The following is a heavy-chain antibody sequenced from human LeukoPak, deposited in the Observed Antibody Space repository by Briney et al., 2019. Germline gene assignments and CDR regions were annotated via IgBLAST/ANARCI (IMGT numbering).Heavy chain of an antibody. J-gene: IGHJ4*02. CDR1: GFTISGYW. D-gene: IGHD3-22*01. Sequence: GGSLRLSCAASGFTISGYWMSWVRQAPGKGLEWVANIKEDGSQKYYVDSVRGRFTMSRDNAKNSLYLQMNSLRTEDTAVYYCARGEYYYDGGYWGQGTLVTVSS. CDR2: IKEDGSQK. CDR3: ARGEYYYDGGY. V-gene: IGHV3-7*03.